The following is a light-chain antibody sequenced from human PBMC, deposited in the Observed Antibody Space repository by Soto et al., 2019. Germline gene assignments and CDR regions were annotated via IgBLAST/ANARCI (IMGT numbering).Light chain of an antibody. J-gene: IGLJ1*01. CDR2: EVS. V-gene: IGLV2-8*01. Sequence: QSALTQPPSASGSPGQSVTISCTGTSSDVGAYNYVSWYQQLPGKAPKLIIYEVSKRPSGVPDRFSGSKSGNTASLTVSGLQAEDEADYYYNSYAGTYSFFYVFGTGTKLTVL. CDR1: SSDVGAYNY. CDR3: NSYAGTYSFFYV.